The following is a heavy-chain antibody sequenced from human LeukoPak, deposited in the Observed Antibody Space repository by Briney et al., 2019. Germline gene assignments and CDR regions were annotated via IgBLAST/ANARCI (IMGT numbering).Heavy chain of an antibody. CDR2: IYYSGST. CDR1: GGSISSYY. Sequence: SETLSLTCTVSGGSISSYYWGWIRQPPGKGLEWIGSIYYSGSTYYNPSLKSRVTISVDTSKNQSSLKLSSVTAADTAVYYCARGRLAAAPADYWGQGTLVTVSS. CDR3: ARGRLAAAPADY. V-gene: IGHV4-39*07. D-gene: IGHD6-13*01. J-gene: IGHJ4*02.